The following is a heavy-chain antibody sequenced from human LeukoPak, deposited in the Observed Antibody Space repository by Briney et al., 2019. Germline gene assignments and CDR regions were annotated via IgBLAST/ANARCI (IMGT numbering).Heavy chain of an antibody. J-gene: IGHJ4*02. Sequence: SETLSLTCTVSGGSISSSSYYWGWIRQPPGKGLEWIGSIYYSGSTYYNPSLKSRVTISVDTSKNQYSLKLSSVTAADTAMYYCARASRIPPEGRSIDYWGQGTLVTVSS. D-gene: IGHD6-6*01. CDR1: GGSISSSSYY. V-gene: IGHV4-39*01. CDR2: IYYSGST. CDR3: ARASRIPPEGRSIDY.